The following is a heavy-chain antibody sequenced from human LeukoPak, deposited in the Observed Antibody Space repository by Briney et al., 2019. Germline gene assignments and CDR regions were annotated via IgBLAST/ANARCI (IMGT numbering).Heavy chain of an antibody. J-gene: IGHJ4*02. CDR1: GYSISSGYY. CDR2: IYHSGGT. CDR3: AFSGGGGYYFDY. Sequence: SETLSLTCTVSGYSISSGYYWGWIRQPPGKGLEWIGSIYHSGGTYYNPSLKSRVTISVDTSKNQFSLKLSSVTAADTAVYYCAFSGGGGYYFDYWGQGTLVTVSS. V-gene: IGHV4-38-2*02. D-gene: IGHD3-16*01.